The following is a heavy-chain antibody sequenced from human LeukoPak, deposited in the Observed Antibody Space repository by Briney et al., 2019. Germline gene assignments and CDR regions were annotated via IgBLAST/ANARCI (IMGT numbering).Heavy chain of an antibody. CDR2: ISGSGSST. CDR1: GFTFSNYD. V-gene: IGHV3-23*01. J-gene: IGHJ4*02. CDR3: AKGREWELQSGYFDY. D-gene: IGHD1-26*01. Sequence: PGGSLRLSCAASGFTFSNYDMAWVRQAPGEGLEWVSTISGSGSSTYYADSVKGRFTISRDNSKNTLYLQMNSLRAEDTAVYYCAKGREWELQSGYFDYWGQGTLVTVSS.